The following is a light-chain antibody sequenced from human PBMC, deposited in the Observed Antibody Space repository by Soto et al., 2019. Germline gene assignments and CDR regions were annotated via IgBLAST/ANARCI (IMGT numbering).Light chain of an antibody. V-gene: IGKV3-15*01. CDR1: QSVSSN. J-gene: IGKJ1*01. CDR2: GAS. Sequence: EIVMTQSPATLSVSPGERVSLSCRASQSVSSNFIAWYQQKPGQAPRLLIYGASTRATCIPARFSGSGSGTEFTLTISSLQSEDFAVYCCQQYNSSPRTFGQGTKVDIK. CDR3: QQYNSSPRT.